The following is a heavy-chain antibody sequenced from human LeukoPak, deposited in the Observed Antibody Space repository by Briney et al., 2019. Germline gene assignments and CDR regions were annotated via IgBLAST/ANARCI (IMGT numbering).Heavy chain of an antibody. D-gene: IGHD5-24*01. Sequence: ASVKVSCKASGYTFTGYYIHWVRQAPGQGLEWMGWINPNSGGTNYAQKFQGRVTMTRDTSISTAYMELNSLRSDDTAAYYCARYNMAFAPWGQGTLVTVSS. CDR1: GYTFTGYY. V-gene: IGHV1-2*02. CDR2: INPNSGGT. J-gene: IGHJ5*02. CDR3: ARYNMAFAP.